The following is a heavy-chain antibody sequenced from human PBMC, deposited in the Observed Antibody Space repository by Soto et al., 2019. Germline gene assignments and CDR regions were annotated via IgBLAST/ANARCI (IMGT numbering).Heavy chain of an antibody. CDR1: GGSISSGDYY. J-gene: IGHJ5*02. Sequence: SETLSLTCTVSGGSISSGDYYCSWIRQPPGKGLEWIGYIYYSVSTYYNPSLKSRVTISVDTSKNQFSLKLSSVTAADTAVYYCARGDTIFGVKFDPWGQGTLVNVSS. CDR3: ARGDTIFGVKFDP. D-gene: IGHD3-3*01. CDR2: IYYSVST. V-gene: IGHV4-30-4*01.